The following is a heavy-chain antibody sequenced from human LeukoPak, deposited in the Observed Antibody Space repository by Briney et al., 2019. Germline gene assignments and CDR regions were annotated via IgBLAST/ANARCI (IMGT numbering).Heavy chain of an antibody. J-gene: IGHJ4*02. CDR2: IYPGDSDT. V-gene: IGHV5-51*01. CDR1: GYSFTSYC. D-gene: IGHD1-26*01. CDR3: AKGGGGSSPTTSFDY. Sequence: PGESLKISCKGSGYSFTSYCIGWVRQMPGKGLEWMGIIYPGDSDTRYSPSFQGQVTISADKSISTAYLQWSSLKASDTAMYYCAKGGGGSSPTTSFDYWGQGTLVTVSS.